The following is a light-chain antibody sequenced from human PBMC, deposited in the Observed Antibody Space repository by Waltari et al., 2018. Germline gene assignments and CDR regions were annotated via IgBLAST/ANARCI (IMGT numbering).Light chain of an antibody. CDR2: EVS. CDR3: LSFTSSSTWV. V-gene: IGLV2-14*01. J-gene: IGLJ3*02. CDR1: SSDIGAFKH. Sequence: QSALPQPASVSGSPGQSITLSCTATSSDIGAFKHVPWYQQHPGKAPRLMIFEVSDRPSGVSTRFSGSKSGNTASLTISGLQAEDEADYYCLSFTSSSTWVFGGGTKLTVL.